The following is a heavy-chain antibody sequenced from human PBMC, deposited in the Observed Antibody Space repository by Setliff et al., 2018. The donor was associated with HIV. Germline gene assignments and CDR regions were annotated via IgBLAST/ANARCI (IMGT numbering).Heavy chain of an antibody. Sequence: ASVKVSCKASEYTFTNYAIHWVRQAPGQRLEWMGWINAGNGNTKYSQKFRGRVTFTRDTSASTAYMELSGLGFEDTAVYYCARLSSAAMWGGGAFDIWGQGTMVTVS. CDR1: EYTFTNYA. V-gene: IGHV1-3*01. CDR3: ARLSSAAMWGGGAFDI. CDR2: INAGNGNT. D-gene: IGHD2-2*01. J-gene: IGHJ3*02.